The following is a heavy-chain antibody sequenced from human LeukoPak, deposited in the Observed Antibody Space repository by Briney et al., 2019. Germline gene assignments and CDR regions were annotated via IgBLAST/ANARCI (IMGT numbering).Heavy chain of an antibody. J-gene: IGHJ4*02. CDR2: TYYRSKWYN. V-gene: IGHV6-1*01. Sequence: SPTLSLTCAISGDNVSSNSATWNWIRQSPSRGLGWLGRTYYRSKWYNDYAVSVKSRMTIIPDTSKNQFSLQLNSVTPDDTALYYCAGDRGVGAAVFFDYWGLGTLVTVSS. CDR3: AGDRGVGAAVFFDY. D-gene: IGHD6-13*01. CDR1: GDNVSSNSAT.